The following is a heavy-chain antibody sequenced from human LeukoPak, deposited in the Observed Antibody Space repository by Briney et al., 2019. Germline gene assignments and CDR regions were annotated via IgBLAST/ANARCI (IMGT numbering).Heavy chain of an antibody. J-gene: IGHJ6*04. CDR1: GFSFRSYE. Sequence: GGSLRLSCAASGFSFRSYEMNWVRQAPGKGLEWIAYISASGTVTHYADSMEGRFTISRDNAKNSLYLEMNSLRGEDTAVYYCARDGTPNYGSGWVYMDVWGKGTTVTISS. CDR2: ISASGTVT. D-gene: IGHD6-25*01. CDR3: ARDGTPNYGSGWVYMDV. V-gene: IGHV3-48*03.